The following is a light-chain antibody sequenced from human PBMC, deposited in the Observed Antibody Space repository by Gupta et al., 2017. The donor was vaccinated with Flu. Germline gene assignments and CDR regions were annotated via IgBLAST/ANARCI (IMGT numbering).Light chain of an antibody. CDR1: QDISRG. CDR3: QHEKSSSWT. Sequence: PSSVSESVGDRVTITCRARQDISRGLDWYQQRPGNAPKLLIYKASRGESGVPSRFSGSGYGTEFTLTISSRQPEDFANYYCQHEKSSSWTFGQGTKVEIK. CDR2: KAS. J-gene: IGKJ1*01. V-gene: IGKV1-5*03.